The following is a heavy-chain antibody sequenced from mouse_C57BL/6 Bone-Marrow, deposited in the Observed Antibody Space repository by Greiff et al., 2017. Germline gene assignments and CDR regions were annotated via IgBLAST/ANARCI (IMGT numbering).Heavy chain of an antibody. Sequence: EVKLVESEGGLVQPGSSMKLSCTASGFTFSDYYMAWVRQVPEKGLEWVANINYDGSSTYYLDSLKSRFIISRDNAKNILYLQMSSLKSEGTATYYCASVYYEGFAYWGKGTLVTVSA. V-gene: IGHV5-16*01. D-gene: IGHD2-4*01. CDR2: INYDGSST. CDR3: ASVYYEGFAY. J-gene: IGHJ3*01. CDR1: GFTFSDYY.